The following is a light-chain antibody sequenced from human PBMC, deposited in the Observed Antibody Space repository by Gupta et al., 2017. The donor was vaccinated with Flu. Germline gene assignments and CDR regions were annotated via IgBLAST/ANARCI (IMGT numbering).Light chain of an antibody. J-gene: IGKJ1*01. Sequence: DVVMTQSPDSLAVSLGERATINCKSTQSLLYRSNNENYLAWFQQKPGQPPKLLIYWASNRESGVPDRFSGSGSGTDFSLTITSLQAEDVAVYYCQQEDHIPWTFGQGTRVEIK. CDR3: QQEDHIPWT. CDR2: WAS. CDR1: QSLLYRSNNENY. V-gene: IGKV4-1*01.